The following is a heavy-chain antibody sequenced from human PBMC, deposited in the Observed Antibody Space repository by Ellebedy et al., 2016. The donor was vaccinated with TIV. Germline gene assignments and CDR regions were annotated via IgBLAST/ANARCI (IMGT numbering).Heavy chain of an antibody. CDR1: GFTFSGYA. J-gene: IGHJ6*02. D-gene: IGHD1-26*01. V-gene: IGHV3-23*01. CDR3: AKDMVFGDGKWEIDV. CDR2: INNGGRTT. Sequence: GESLKISCVASGFTFSGYAMSWVRQAPGKGLDWVSGINNGGRTTSYADSVKGRFTISRDNSRSTLYLQMNSLRAEDSAVYYCAKDMVFGDGKWEIDVWGQGTTVTVSS.